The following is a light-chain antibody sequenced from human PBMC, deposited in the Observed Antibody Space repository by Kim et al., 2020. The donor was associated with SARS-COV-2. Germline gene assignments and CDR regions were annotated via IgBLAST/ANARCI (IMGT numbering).Light chain of an antibody. Sequence: GQSVTISCSASISNTGSNPVNWYRQLPGTDPKLLIYSNKQRPSGVPDRFSGSKSGTSASLAISGLQSEDEADYYCAAWDDSLNGWVFGGGTQLTVL. CDR1: ISNTGSNP. V-gene: IGLV1-44*01. CDR3: AAWDDSLNGWV. CDR2: SNK. J-gene: IGLJ3*02.